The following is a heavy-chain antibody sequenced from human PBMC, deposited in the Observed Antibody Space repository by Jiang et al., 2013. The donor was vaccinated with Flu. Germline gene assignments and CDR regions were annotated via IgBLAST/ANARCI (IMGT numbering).Heavy chain of an antibody. V-gene: IGHV1-46*01. CDR2: INPGDGGT. J-gene: IGHJ4*02. D-gene: IGHD3-10*01. CDR1: GYTFTTYG. CDR3: AAYGSGRRGGFDH. Sequence: SCKASGYTFTTYGVSWVRQAPGQGLEWMGIINPGDGGTKYAQDILGRATLTSDTSTSTVYMDLNSLRTEDTAVYYCAAYGSGRRGGFDHWGQGTLVTVSS.